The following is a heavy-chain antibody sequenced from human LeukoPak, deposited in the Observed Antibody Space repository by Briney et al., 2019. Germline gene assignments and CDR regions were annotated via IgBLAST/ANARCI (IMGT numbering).Heavy chain of an antibody. CDR2: ITTSGGNT. Sequence: GRSLRLSCAASGFTFSSYAMSWVRQAPGKGVEWVSGITTSGGNTYYVDSVKGRFTISRDNSKNTLYLQLSSLRADDTAVYYCARASSRGTFFDDWGQGTLVTVSS. J-gene: IGHJ4*02. CDR3: ARASSRGTFFDD. V-gene: IGHV3-23*01. CDR1: GFTFSSYA. D-gene: IGHD3-10*01.